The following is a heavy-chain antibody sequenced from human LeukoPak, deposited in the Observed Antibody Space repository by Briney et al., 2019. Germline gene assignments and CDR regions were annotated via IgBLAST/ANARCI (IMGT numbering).Heavy chain of an antibody. CDR1: GGSFSGYY. CDR2: INHGGST. Sequence: PSETLSLTCAVYGGSFSGYYWSWIRQPPGKGLEWIGEINHGGSTNYNPSLKSRVTISVDTSKNQFSLKLSSVTAADTAVYYCARVAAYGYDSSGYLKPYPPFRPYYFDYWGQGTLVTVSS. D-gene: IGHD3-22*01. CDR3: ARVAAYGYDSSGYLKPYPPFRPYYFDY. V-gene: IGHV4-34*01. J-gene: IGHJ4*02.